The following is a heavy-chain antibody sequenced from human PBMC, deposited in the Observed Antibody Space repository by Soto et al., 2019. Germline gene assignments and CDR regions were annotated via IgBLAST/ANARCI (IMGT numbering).Heavy chain of an antibody. J-gene: IGHJ4*02. Sequence: GGSLRLSCAASGFTFSSYGMHWVRQAPGKGLEWVAVISYDGSNKYYADSVKGRFTISRDNSKNTLYLQMNSLRAEDTAVYYCAKVYYYGSGSYYPGYYFDYWGQGTLVTVSS. V-gene: IGHV3-30*18. CDR3: AKVYYYGSGSYYPGYYFDY. D-gene: IGHD3-10*01. CDR2: ISYDGSNK. CDR1: GFTFSSYG.